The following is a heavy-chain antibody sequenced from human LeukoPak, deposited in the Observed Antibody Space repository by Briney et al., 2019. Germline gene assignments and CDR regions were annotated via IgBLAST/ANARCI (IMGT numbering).Heavy chain of an antibody. Sequence: SSETLSLTCAVSGYSISSGYYWGWIRQPPGKGLEWIGSIYHSGSTYYNPSLKSRVTISVDTSKNQFSLKLSSVTAADTAVYYCARERIPYSSSPGAFDIWGQGTMVTVSS. CDR3: ARERIPYSSSPGAFDI. J-gene: IGHJ3*02. V-gene: IGHV4-38-2*02. D-gene: IGHD6-6*01. CDR2: IYHSGST. CDR1: GYSISSGYY.